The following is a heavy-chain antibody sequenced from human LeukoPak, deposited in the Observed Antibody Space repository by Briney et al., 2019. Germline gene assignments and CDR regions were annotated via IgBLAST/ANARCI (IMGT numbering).Heavy chain of an antibody. V-gene: IGHV1-3*03. CDR2: INGENGNT. D-gene: IGHD3-10*01. J-gene: IGHJ4*02. Sequence: ASVKVSCKASGYIFSDYTMHWVRQAPEQRLEWMGWINGENGNTKYSQELRGRVTFTSDSSATTVYMELSSLRSEDVAVYYCAREVSSVGANYFDYWGQGTLVTVSS. CDR1: GYIFSDYT. CDR3: AREVSSVGANYFDY.